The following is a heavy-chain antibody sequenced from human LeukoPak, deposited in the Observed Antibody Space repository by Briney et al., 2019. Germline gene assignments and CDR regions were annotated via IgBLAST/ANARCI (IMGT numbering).Heavy chain of an antibody. CDR2: ISSSRKYI. Sequence: GGSLRLSCAASGFIFSSYSMNWVRQAPGKGLEWVSSISSSRKYIFYADSVKGRFTISRDNAENSLYLQMNSLRAEDTAVYYCARFETVTPELDDYWGQGTLVTVSS. V-gene: IGHV3-21*01. J-gene: IGHJ4*02. CDR3: ARFETVTPELDDY. D-gene: IGHD4-17*01. CDR1: GFIFSSYS.